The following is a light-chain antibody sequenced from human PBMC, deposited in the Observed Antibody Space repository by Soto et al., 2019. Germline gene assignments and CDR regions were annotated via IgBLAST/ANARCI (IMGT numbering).Light chain of an antibody. Sequence: EIVLTQSPGTLSLSPGERATLSCRASHSVSSSYLAWYQQKPGQAPRLLIYGASSRATGIPDRFSGSGPGTYVTLTISGLEPEDFAVYYCQQYGSAPPITFGQGTRLEIK. J-gene: IGKJ5*01. CDR2: GAS. CDR3: QQYGSAPPIT. V-gene: IGKV3-20*01. CDR1: HSVSSSY.